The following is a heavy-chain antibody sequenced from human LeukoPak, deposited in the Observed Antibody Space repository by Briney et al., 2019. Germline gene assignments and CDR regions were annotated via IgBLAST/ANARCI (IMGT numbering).Heavy chain of an antibody. D-gene: IGHD5-12*01. J-gene: IGHJ4*02. Sequence: PSETLSLTCTVSGYSISSGFYWGWTRQPPGKGLEWVESIYHSGSTYSNPSLKSRVTISVDTSKNQFSLKLSSVTAADTAVYYCVRGGDYGSAYDYFRYWGQGTLVSVSS. V-gene: IGHV4-38-2*02. CDR3: VRGGDYGSAYDYFRY. CDR1: GYSISSGFY. CDR2: IYHSGST.